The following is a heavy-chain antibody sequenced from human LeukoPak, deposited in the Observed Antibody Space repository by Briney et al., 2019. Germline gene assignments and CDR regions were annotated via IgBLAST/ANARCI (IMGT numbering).Heavy chain of an antibody. Sequence: SETLSLTCAVCGGSFSGYYWSWIRQPPGKGLEWIGEINHSGSTNYNPSLKSRVTISVDTSKNQFSLKLSSVTAADTAVYYCARGRLRYFDWLCDAFDIWGQGTMVTVSS. CDR2: INHSGST. V-gene: IGHV4-34*01. J-gene: IGHJ3*02. CDR1: GGSFSGYY. CDR3: ARGRLRYFDWLCDAFDI. D-gene: IGHD3-9*01.